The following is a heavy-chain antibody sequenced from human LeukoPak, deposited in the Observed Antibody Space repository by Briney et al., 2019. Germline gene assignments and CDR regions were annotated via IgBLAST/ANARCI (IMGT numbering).Heavy chain of an antibody. CDR3: ARIGRGTYYTHFDY. Sequence: PSETLSLTCTVSGGSISSRNYYWGWTRNPPGRGLEGMGSMYYTGTTYYKPSLKSRVTISEDTSKNQFSLKLSSVTAADTAVYYCARIGRGTYYTHFDYWGQGTLVTVSS. V-gene: IGHV4-39*01. J-gene: IGHJ4*02. D-gene: IGHD3-10*01. CDR1: GGSISSRNYY. CDR2: MYYTGTT.